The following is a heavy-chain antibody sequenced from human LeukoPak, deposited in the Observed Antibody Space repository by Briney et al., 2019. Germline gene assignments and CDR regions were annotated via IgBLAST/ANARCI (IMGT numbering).Heavy chain of an antibody. CDR3: ARGDGSSPGAYYGMDV. Sequence: ASVKVSCKASGYTFTGYYMHWVRQAPGQGLEWMGWINPNSGGTNYAQKFQGRVTMTRDTSTSTVYMELSSLRSEDTAVYHCARGDGSSPGAYYGMDVWGQGTTVTVSS. CDR1: GYTFTGYY. D-gene: IGHD1-26*01. V-gene: IGHV1-2*02. J-gene: IGHJ6*02. CDR2: INPNSGGT.